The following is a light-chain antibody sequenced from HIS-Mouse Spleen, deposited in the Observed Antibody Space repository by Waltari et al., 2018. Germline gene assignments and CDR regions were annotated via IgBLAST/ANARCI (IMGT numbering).Light chain of an antibody. CDR1: QSFSSN. CDR2: GAS. Sequence: EIVMPQSPATLSVSPGERATLSCRASQSFSSNLAWYQQKPGQAPRLLIYGASTRATVIPARFSGSGSGTEFTLTISSMQSEAFAVYYCQQYNNWAPLTFGGGTKVEIK. V-gene: IGKV3-15*01. J-gene: IGKJ4*01. CDR3: QQYNNWAPLT.